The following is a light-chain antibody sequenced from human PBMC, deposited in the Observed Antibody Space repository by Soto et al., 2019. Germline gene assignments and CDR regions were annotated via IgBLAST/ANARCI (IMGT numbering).Light chain of an antibody. CDR3: GTWDYSLSAES. J-gene: IGLJ2*01. V-gene: IGLV1-51*01. CDR2: DDN. Sequence: QSALTQPPSVSAAPGQKVTISCSGSNSNIGTNYVSWYQHLPGTAPKLLIYDDNKRPSGIPDRFSASKSGTSATLGITGLQTGDEADYYCGTWDYSLSAESFGGGTQLTVL. CDR1: NSNIGTNY.